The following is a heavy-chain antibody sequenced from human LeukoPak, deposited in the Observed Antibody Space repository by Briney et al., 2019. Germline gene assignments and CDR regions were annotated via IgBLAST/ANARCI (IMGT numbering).Heavy chain of an antibody. CDR2: ISGSGGST. J-gene: IGHJ4*02. D-gene: IGHD2-2*01. CDR1: GFTFSSYA. Sequence: GGSLRLSCAASGFTFSSYAMSWVRQAPGKGLEWASAISGSGGSTYYADSVKGRFTISRDNAKNSLYLQMNSLRAEDTAVYHCATGRSCTTCYLPDYWGQGTLVTVSS. V-gene: IGHV3-23*01. CDR3: ATGRSCTTCYLPDY.